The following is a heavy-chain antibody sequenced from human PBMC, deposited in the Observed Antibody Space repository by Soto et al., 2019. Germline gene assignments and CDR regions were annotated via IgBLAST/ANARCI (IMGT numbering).Heavy chain of an antibody. J-gene: IGHJ6*02. CDR1: GFPFNSYG. CDR3: AKDNSPSFDYYGSGDYYSTYGMDV. D-gene: IGHD3-10*01. Sequence: QEQLVESGGGVVQPGRSLRLSCAASGFPFNSYGMHWVRQAPGKGLEWVAVISHDGRNKYYADSVKGRVTISRDNSKNTLYLQMNSLRAEDTAVFYCAKDNSPSFDYYGSGDYYSTYGMDVWGQGTTVTVSS. CDR2: ISHDGRNK. V-gene: IGHV3-30*18.